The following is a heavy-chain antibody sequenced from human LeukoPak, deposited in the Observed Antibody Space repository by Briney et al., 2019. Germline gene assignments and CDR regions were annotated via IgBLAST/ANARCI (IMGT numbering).Heavy chain of an antibody. V-gene: IGHV3-21*01. D-gene: IGHD4-17*01. Sequence: PGGSLRLSCAASGFTFSSYTMNWVRQAPGKGLEWVSSINVNSDHKPYADSVKGRFTISRDNAKNSLYLQMNSLGVDDTAVYYCTRGSYGDYDYWGQGSLVAVSS. CDR3: TRGSYGDYDY. J-gene: IGHJ4*02. CDR1: GFTFSSYT. CDR2: INVNSDHK.